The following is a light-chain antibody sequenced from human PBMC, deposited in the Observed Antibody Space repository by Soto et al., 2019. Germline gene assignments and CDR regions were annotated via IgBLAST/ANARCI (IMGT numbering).Light chain of an antibody. J-gene: IGKJ2*01. V-gene: IGKV3-15*01. Sequence: EIVMTQSPDTLSVSPGERATLSCRASQSVSSNLAWYQQKPGQAPRLLIYGASTRATGFPARFSGSGSGTEFTITISRLQSEDFAVYYCHHYNSWPYTFGQGTKVEIK. CDR3: HHYNSWPYT. CDR1: QSVSSN. CDR2: GAS.